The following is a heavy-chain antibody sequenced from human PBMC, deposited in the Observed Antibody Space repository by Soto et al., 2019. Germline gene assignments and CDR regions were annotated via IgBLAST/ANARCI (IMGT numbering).Heavy chain of an antibody. D-gene: IGHD2-8*01. CDR1: GYSFTSYW. Sequence: PGESLKICCKGSGYSFTSYWIGWVRQMPGKGLEWMGIIYPGDSDTRYSPSFQGQVTISADKSISTAYLQWSSLKASDTAMYYCARPGHSNDYYYGMDVWGQGTTVTVSS. CDR3: ARPGHSNDYYYGMDV. V-gene: IGHV5-51*01. J-gene: IGHJ6*02. CDR2: IYPGDSDT.